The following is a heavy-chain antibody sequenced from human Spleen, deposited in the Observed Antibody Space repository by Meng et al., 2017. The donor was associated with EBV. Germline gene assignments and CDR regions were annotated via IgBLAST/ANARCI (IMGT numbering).Heavy chain of an antibody. CDR2: INHSGST. J-gene: IGHJ4*02. CDR3: ARGYCSGGSCYSDY. V-gene: IGHV4-34*02. CDR1: GGSFSGHY. Sequence: QGQSQQWGAGLLKPSETLSLTCAVYGGSFSGHYWTWSRQPPGKGLEWIGEINHSGSTNYNPSLKSRVTISVDTSKNQFSLKLSSVTAADTAVYYCARGYCSGGSCYSDYWGQGTLVTVSS. D-gene: IGHD2-15*01.